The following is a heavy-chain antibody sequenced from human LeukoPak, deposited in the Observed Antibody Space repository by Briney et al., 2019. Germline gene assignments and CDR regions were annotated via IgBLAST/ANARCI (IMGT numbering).Heavy chain of an antibody. D-gene: IGHD3-9*01. J-gene: IGHJ6*03. CDR3: ARESDYSKEYYYYYMDV. V-gene: IGHV1-2*02. Sequence: GASVKVSCKASRYTFTAYYMHWVRQAPGQGLELMGWINPNSGGTNYAQKFQGRVTMTRDTSISTAYMELSRLRSDDTAVYYCARESDYSKEYYYYYMDVWGKGTTVTVSS. CDR1: RYTFTAYY. CDR2: INPNSGGT.